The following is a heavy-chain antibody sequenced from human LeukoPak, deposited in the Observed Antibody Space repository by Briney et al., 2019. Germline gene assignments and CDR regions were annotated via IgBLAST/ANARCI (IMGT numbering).Heavy chain of an antibody. J-gene: IGHJ4*02. CDR3: ARGHNSGYYLKY. Sequence: GGSLRLSCVGSGFNFRTYNMNGGRQAPGKGLEWGSDISGSSSYTDYADSVKGRLTISKDNANSSVFLQMDSLRAEETAVYYCARGHNSGYYLKYWGQGTLVTVSS. D-gene: IGHD3-22*01. V-gene: IGHV3-21*05. CDR2: ISGSSSYT. CDR1: GFNFRTYN.